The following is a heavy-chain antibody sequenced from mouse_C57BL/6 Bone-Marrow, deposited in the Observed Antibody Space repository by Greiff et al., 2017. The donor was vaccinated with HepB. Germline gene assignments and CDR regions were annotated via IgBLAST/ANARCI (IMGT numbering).Heavy chain of an antibody. CDR3: TGGGGIYYYGSGYCDV. Sequence: EVKVVESGEGLVKPGGSLKLSCAASGFTFSSYAMSWVRQTPEKRLEWVAYISSGGDYIYYADTVKGRFTISRDNARNTLYMQMSSLKSEDTAMYYCTGGGGIYYYGSGYCDVWGTGTTVTVSS. CDR1: GFTFSSYA. CDR2: ISSGGDYI. V-gene: IGHV5-9-1*02. J-gene: IGHJ1*03. D-gene: IGHD1-1*01.